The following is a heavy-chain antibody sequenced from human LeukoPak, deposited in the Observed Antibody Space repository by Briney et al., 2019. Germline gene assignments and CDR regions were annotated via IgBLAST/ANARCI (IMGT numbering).Heavy chain of an antibody. D-gene: IGHD1-26*01. CDR3: ARAGSGSPYYMDV. CDR2: INHSGST. J-gene: IGHJ6*03. Sequence: SETLSLTCAVYGGSFSGYYWSWIRQPPGKGLEWIGEINHSGSTNYNPSLKSRVTISVDTSKNQFSLKLSSVTAADTAVYYCARAGSGSPYYMDVWGKGTTVTVSS. CDR1: GGSFSGYY. V-gene: IGHV4-34*01.